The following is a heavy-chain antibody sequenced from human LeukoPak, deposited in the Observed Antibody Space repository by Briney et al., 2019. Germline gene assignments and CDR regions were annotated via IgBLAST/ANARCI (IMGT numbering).Heavy chain of an antibody. J-gene: IGHJ4*02. CDR3: TTDRGFSTLDD. V-gene: IGHV3-30-3*01. CDR2: ISYDGSNK. CDR1: GFTFSSYA. D-gene: IGHD3-10*01. Sequence: GSLRLSCAASGFTFSSYAMHWVRQAPGKGLEWVAVISYDGSNKYYADSVKGRFTISRDNSKNTLYLQMNSLRADDTAVYYCTTDRGFSTLDDWGQGTLVTVSS.